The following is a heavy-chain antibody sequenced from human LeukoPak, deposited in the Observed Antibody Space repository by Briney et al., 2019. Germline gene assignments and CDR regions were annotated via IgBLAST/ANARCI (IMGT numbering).Heavy chain of an antibody. CDR1: GFTFSSYS. CDR3: ARDPSGIAAAAGGY. D-gene: IGHD6-13*01. Sequence: SGGSLRLSCAASGFTFSSYSMNWVRQAPGKGLEWVSSISSSSSYIYYADSVKGRFTISRDNAKNSLYLQMNSLRAEDTAVYYCARDPSGIAAAAGGYWGQGTLVTVSS. V-gene: IGHV3-21*01. J-gene: IGHJ4*02. CDR2: ISSSSSYI.